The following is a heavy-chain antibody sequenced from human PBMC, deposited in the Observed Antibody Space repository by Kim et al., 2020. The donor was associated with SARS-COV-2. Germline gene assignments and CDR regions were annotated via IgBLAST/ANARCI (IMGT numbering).Heavy chain of an antibody. Sequence: YKEYAVSVKSRITINPDPSKNQFSLQLNSVTPEDTAVYYCARDSVRHFDYWGQGTLVTVSS. V-gene: IGHV6-1*01. CDR3: ARDSVRHFDY. CDR2: YK. D-gene: IGHD3-10*01. J-gene: IGHJ4*02.